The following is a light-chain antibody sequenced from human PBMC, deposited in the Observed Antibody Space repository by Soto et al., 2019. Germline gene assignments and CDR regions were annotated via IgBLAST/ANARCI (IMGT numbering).Light chain of an antibody. J-gene: IGLJ3*02. CDR2: EVS. Sequence: QSALTQPPSASGSPGQSVTISCTGTSSDVGDYNYVSWYQQYPGKAPKLMIYEVSKRPSGVPDRFSGSKSGNTASLTVSGLQAEDAADYYCSSYAGSNNGVFGGGTKLTVL. CDR3: SSYAGSNNGV. CDR1: SSDVGDYNY. V-gene: IGLV2-8*01.